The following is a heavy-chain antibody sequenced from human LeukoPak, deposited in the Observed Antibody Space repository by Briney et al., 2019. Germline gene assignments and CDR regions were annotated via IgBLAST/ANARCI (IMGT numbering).Heavy chain of an antibody. CDR3: ARERKYSSSPNWFDP. CDR2: INHSGST. V-gene: IGHV4-34*01. D-gene: IGHD6-13*01. CDR1: GGCFSGYY. Sequence: SETLSLTCAVYGGCFSGYYWSWIRQPPGKGLEWIGEINHSGSTNYNPSLKSRVTISVDTSKNQFSLKLSSVTAADTAVYYCARERKYSSSPNWFDPWGQGTLVTVSS. J-gene: IGHJ5*02.